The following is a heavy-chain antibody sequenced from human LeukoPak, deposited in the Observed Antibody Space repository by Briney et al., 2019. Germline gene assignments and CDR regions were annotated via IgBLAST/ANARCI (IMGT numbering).Heavy chain of an antibody. Sequence: PSETLSLTCTVSGGSISSYYWSWIRQPPGKGLEWIGYIYYSGNTNYNPSLKSRVAISVDTSKNQSSLKLSSVTAADTAVYYCATTRRITMIGGAFDIWGQGTMVTVSS. J-gene: IGHJ3*02. CDR2: IYYSGNT. CDR3: ATTRRITMIGGAFDI. V-gene: IGHV4-59*08. D-gene: IGHD3-10*01. CDR1: GGSISSYY.